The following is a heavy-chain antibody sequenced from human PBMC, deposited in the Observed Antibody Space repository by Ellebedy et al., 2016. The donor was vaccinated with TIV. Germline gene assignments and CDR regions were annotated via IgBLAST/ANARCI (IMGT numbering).Heavy chain of an antibody. CDR3: ARTPRTYYYVMDV. Sequence: ASVKVSCKAFGYTFTSYDINWVRQATGQGLEWMGWMNPNSGNTGYAQKFQGRVTMTRNTSISTAYMVLSSLRSEDTAVYFCARTPRTYYYVMDVWGQGTTVTVSS. CDR1: GYTFTSYD. CDR2: MNPNSGNT. V-gene: IGHV1-8*01. J-gene: IGHJ6*02.